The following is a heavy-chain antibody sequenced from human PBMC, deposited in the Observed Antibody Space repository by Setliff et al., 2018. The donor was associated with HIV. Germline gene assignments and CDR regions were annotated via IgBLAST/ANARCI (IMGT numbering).Heavy chain of an antibody. CDR1: GFAFASFL. Sequence: SLRLSCVVSGFAFASFLIHWVRQAPGKGLEWVASISRDNFVRFYADSVRGRFNVPRDNAQKSLFLQMNSLKADDTAFYYCAREAPIQGVTYGFPHFDYWGQGALVTV. V-gene: IGHV3-21*01. CDR2: ISRDNFVR. D-gene: IGHD3-10*01. CDR3: AREAPIQGVTYGFPHFDY. J-gene: IGHJ4*02.